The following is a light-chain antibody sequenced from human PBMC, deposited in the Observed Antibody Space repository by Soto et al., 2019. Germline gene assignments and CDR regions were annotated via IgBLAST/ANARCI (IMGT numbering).Light chain of an antibody. CDR1: QSVSSN. V-gene: IGKV3-15*01. J-gene: IGKJ2*01. CDR3: QQYGSSPQYT. CDR2: GAS. Sequence: EIVMTQSPATLSVSPGERATLSCRASQSVSSNLAWYQQKPGQAPRLLIYGASTRATGIPARFSGSASGTEFTLTISSLQSEDFAVYYCQQYGSSPQYTFGQGTKLEIK.